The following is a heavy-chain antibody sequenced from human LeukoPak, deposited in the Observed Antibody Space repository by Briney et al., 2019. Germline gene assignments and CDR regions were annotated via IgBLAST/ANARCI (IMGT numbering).Heavy chain of an antibody. D-gene: IGHD2-15*01. V-gene: IGHV7-4-1*01. CDR1: GYTFTSYA. Sequence: ASVKVSCKASGYTFTSYAMNWVRQAPGQGLEWMGWTNTNTGNPTYAQGFTGRFVFSLDTSVSTAYLQICSLKAEDTAVYYCARGGRYCSGGSCYRRSRHRLGAEPPNYWGQGTLVTVSS. CDR3: ARGGRYCSGGSCYRRSRHRLGAEPPNY. CDR2: TNTNTGNP. J-gene: IGHJ4*02.